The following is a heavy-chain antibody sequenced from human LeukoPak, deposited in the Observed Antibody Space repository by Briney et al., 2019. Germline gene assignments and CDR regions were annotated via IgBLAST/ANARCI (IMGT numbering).Heavy chain of an antibody. J-gene: IGHJ4*02. D-gene: IGHD3-22*01. CDR1: GGSISSGSYY. V-gene: IGHV4-61*02. CDR3: ARDSTMIVPNYFDY. CDR2: IYTSGST. Sequence: SQTLSLTCTVSGGSISSGSYYWSWIRQPAGKGLEWIGRIYTSGSTNYNPSLKSRVTISVDTSKNQFSLKLSSVTAADTAVYYCARDSTMIVPNYFDYWGQGTLVTVSS.